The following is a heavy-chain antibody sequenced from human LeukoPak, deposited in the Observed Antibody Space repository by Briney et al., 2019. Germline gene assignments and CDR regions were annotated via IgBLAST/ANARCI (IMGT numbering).Heavy chain of an antibody. D-gene: IGHD3-22*01. J-gene: IGHJ4*02. CDR2: IYYSGST. Sequence: PSETLSLTCTVSGGSISSSSYYWGWIRQPPGKGLEWIGSIYYSGSTYYNPSLKSRVTISVDTSKNQFSLKLSSVTAADTAVYYCARDSSGYYFYYFDYWGQGTLVTVSS. CDR1: GGSISSSSYY. V-gene: IGHV4-39*07. CDR3: ARDSSGYYFYYFDY.